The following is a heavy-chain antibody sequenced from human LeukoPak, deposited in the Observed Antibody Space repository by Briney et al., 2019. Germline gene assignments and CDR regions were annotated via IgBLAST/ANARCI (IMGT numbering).Heavy chain of an antibody. J-gene: IGHJ6*03. Sequence: QPGGSLRLSCAASGFTFNIYAMSWVRQATGKGREWVSFIWSDGNNRFYADSVKGRFTISRDNSKNMLYLQMDTLRAEDTALYYCAKDPGASVSGFYMDVWGKGTTVIVSS. D-gene: IGHD2-8*02. CDR3: AKDPGASVSGFYMDV. CDR1: GFTFNIYA. V-gene: IGHV3-30*02. CDR2: IWSDGNNR.